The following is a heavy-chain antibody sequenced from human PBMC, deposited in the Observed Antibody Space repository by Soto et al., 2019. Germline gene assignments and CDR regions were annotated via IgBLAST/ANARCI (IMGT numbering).Heavy chain of an antibody. CDR2: IIPTGST. CDR1: GASVSGQY. J-gene: IGHJ6*02. V-gene: IGHV4-34*01. CDR3: ARGGISMAWNYYYYGMDV. Sequence: QVQLLQRGAGLLKPSETLSLTCAVSGASVSGQYWSWIRQPPGKGLEWVGEIIPTGSTTYNPSLKSRLSFSLDTSKNHFSLNLTSVSVADTAVYYCARGGISMAWNYYYYGMDVWGQGTTVTVSS. D-gene: IGHD2-8*01.